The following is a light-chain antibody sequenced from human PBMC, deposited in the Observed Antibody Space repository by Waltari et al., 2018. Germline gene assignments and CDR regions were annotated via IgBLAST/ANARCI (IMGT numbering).Light chain of an antibody. CDR3: QQYYQWPWT. CDR2: GTS. Sequence: EVVMTQSPATLSMSPGERATLSCRASQSVSGQVAWYQHKVGQAPRLRMFGTSSRATGVPGIFSGSGSGTEFTLTITNLRSEDFAVYYCQQYYQWPWTFGQGTKVEIK. CDR1: QSVSGQ. V-gene: IGKV3-15*01. J-gene: IGKJ1*01.